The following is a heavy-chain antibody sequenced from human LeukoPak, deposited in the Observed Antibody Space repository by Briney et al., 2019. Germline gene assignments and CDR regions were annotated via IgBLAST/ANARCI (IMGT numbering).Heavy chain of an antibody. CDR1: GFTFSSYG. V-gene: IGHV3-33*01. Sequence: GGYLRLSCAASGFTFSSYGMHWVRQAPGKGLEWVAVIWYDGSNKYYADSVKGRFTISRDNSKNTLYLQMNSLRAEDTAVYYCARVSGYSSGWYGSIDYWGQGTLVTVSS. D-gene: IGHD6-19*01. J-gene: IGHJ4*02. CDR2: IWYDGSNK. CDR3: ARVSGYSSGWYGSIDY.